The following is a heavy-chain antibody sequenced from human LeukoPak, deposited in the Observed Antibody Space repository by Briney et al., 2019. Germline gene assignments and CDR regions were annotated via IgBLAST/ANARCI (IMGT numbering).Heavy chain of an antibody. CDR1: GYSFTTYV. Sequence: ASVKVSCKASGYSFTTYVISWVRQAPGQGLEWMGWISAYNGNTNYAQKFQGRVTMTTDTSTSTAYMELVSLRSDDTAVYYCARDRPYLDYWGQGTLVTVSS. J-gene: IGHJ4*02. CDR3: ARDRPYLDY. V-gene: IGHV1-18*01. CDR2: ISAYNGNT.